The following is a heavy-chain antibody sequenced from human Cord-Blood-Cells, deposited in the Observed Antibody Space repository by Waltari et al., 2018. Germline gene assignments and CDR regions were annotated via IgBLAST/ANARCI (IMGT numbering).Heavy chain of an antibody. CDR2: FDPEDGET. CDR1: GYTLTELS. J-gene: IGHJ3*02. CDR3: ATDLSAAAGSLDDAFDI. D-gene: IGHD6-13*01. V-gene: IGHV1-24*01. Sequence: QVQLVQSGAEVKKPGASVKVPCQVSGYTLTELSMHWVRQAPGKGLEWMGGFDPEDGETIYAQKFQGRVTMTEDTSTDTAYMELSSLRSEDTAVYYCATDLSAAAGSLDDAFDIWGQGTMVTVSS.